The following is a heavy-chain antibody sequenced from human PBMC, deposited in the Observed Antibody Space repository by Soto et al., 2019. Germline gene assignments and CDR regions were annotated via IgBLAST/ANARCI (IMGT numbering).Heavy chain of an antibody. CDR3: ARGGRTVFGRYFDY. CDR1: GGSISSGDYY. J-gene: IGHJ4*02. Sequence: SETLSLTCSVSGGSISSGDYYWSWIRQPPGKGLEWIGYIDYSGSTYYNPSLRSRLTISVDTSKNQFSLRLSSVTAADTAVYYCARGGRTVFGRYFDYWGQGTLVTVSS. V-gene: IGHV4-30-4*01. D-gene: IGHD3-3*01. CDR2: IDYSGST.